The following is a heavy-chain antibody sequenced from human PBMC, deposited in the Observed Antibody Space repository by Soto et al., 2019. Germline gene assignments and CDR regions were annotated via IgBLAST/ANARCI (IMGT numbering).Heavy chain of an antibody. D-gene: IGHD2-2*01. CDR3: TTDEELGYCSSTSCLVGDIVATPFRVLGFDI. Sequence: EVQLVESGGGLVKPGGSLRLSCAASGFTFSNAWMNWVRQAPGKGLEWVGRIKSKTDGGTTDYAAPVKGRFTISRDDSKNTLYLQMNSLKTEDTAVYYCTTDEELGYCSSTSCLVGDIVATPFRVLGFDIWGQGTMVTVSS. CDR1: GFTFSNAW. CDR2: IKSKTDGGTT. V-gene: IGHV3-15*07. J-gene: IGHJ3*02.